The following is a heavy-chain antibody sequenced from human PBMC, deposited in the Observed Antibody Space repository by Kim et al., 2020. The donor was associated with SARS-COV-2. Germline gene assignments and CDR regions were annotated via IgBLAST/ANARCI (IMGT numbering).Heavy chain of an antibody. CDR2: ISAYNGNT. Sequence: ASVKVSCKASGYTFTSYGISWVRQAPGQGLEWMGWISAYNGNTNYAQKLQGRVTMTTDTSTSTAYMELRSLRSDDTAVYYCARGNYDILTGYYYYYGMDVWGPGTTVPVSS. CDR3: ARGNYDILTGYYYYYGMDV. CDR1: GYTFTSYG. J-gene: IGHJ6*02. D-gene: IGHD3-9*01. V-gene: IGHV1-18*01.